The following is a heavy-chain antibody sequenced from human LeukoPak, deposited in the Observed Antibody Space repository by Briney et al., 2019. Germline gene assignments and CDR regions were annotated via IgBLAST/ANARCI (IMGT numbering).Heavy chain of an antibody. J-gene: IGHJ5*02. V-gene: IGHV4-34*01. CDR2: INHSGST. CDR1: GGSFSGYY. CDR3: ARVTYYYDSSGYYDWFDP. D-gene: IGHD3-22*01. Sequence: PSETLSLTCAVYGGSFSGYYWSWIRQPPGKGLEWIGEINHSGSTNYNPSLKSRVTMSVDTSKNQFSLKLSSVTAADTAVYYCARVTYYYDSSGYYDWFDPWGQGTLVTVSS.